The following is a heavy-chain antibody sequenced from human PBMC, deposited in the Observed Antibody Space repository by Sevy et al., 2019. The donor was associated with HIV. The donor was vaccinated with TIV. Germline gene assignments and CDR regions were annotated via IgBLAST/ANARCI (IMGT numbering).Heavy chain of an antibody. D-gene: IGHD2-8*01. CDR1: GFTPSTYG. CDR2: IGYDGSNK. V-gene: IGHV3-33*01. Sequence: GESLKISCAASGFTPSTYGMHWVRQAPGKGLEWVAVIGYDGSNKYDADSVKGRFTISRDNSKNTLFLHMDSLRAEDTAVYYCARDPRMYGDYLLAYFDSWGQGTLVTVSS. J-gene: IGHJ4*02. CDR3: ARDPRMYGDYLLAYFDS.